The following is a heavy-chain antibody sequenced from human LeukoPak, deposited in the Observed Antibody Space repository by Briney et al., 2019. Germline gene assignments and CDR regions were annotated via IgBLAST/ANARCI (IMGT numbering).Heavy chain of an antibody. CDR1: GGSFSGYY. J-gene: IGHJ4*02. V-gene: IGHV4-34*01. D-gene: IGHD6-6*01. CDR2: INHSGST. Sequence: KPSETLSLTCAVYGGSFSGYYWSWIRQPPGKGLEWIGEINHSGSTNYNPSLKSRVTISVDTSKNQFSLKLSSVTAADTAVYYCARHRGSSSLFDYWGQGTLVTVSS. CDR3: ARHRGSSSLFDY.